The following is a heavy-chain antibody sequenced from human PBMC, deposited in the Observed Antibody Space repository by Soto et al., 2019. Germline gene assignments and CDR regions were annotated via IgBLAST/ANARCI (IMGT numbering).Heavy chain of an antibody. CDR3: AREHLQFPEAIFDY. CDR1: GGSISSGGYY. CDR2: IYYSGST. J-gene: IGHJ4*02. V-gene: IGHV4-31*03. Sequence: SETLSLTCTVSGGSISSGGYYWSWIRQHPGKGLEWIGYIYYSGSTYYNPSLKSRVTISVDTSKNQFSLKLSSVTAADTAVYYCAREHLQFPEAIFDYWGQGTLVTVSS.